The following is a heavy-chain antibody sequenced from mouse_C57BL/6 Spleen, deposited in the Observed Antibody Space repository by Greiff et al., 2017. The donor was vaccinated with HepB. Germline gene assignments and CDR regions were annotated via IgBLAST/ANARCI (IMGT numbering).Heavy chain of an antibody. Sequence: QVQLQQPGAELVMPGASVKLSCKASGYTFTSYWMHWVKQRPGQGLEWIGEIDPSDSYTNYNQKFKGKSTLTVDKSPSTAYMQLSSLTSEDSAVYYCARAGIGLFDYWGQGTTLTVSS. CDR3: ARAGIGLFDY. D-gene: IGHD2-14*01. CDR1: GYTFTSYW. CDR2: IDPSDSYT. V-gene: IGHV1-69*01. J-gene: IGHJ2*01.